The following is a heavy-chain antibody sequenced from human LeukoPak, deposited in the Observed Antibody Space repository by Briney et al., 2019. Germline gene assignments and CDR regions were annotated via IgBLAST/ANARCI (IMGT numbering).Heavy chain of an antibody. CDR1: GFTFSSYW. CDR3: ARQRIAVAAVPYYFDY. CDR2: IKQDGSKK. D-gene: IGHD6-19*01. Sequence: GGSLRLSCAASGFTFSSYWMSWVRQAPGKGLEWVANIKQDGSKKYYVDSVKGRFTISRDNAKNSLYLQMNSLRAEDTAVYYCARQRIAVAAVPYYFDYWGQGTLVTVSS. V-gene: IGHV3-7*01. J-gene: IGHJ4*02.